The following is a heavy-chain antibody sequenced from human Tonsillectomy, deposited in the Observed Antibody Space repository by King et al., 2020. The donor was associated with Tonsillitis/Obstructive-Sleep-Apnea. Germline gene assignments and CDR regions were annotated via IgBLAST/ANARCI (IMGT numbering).Heavy chain of an antibody. D-gene: IGHD6-6*01. CDR3: ARIPGYSSSFNYMDV. CDR2: IDWDDDK. J-gene: IGHJ6*03. CDR1: GFSLSTSGVC. V-gene: IGHV2-70*11. Sequence: VTLKESGPALVKPTQTLTLTCTFSGFSLSTSGVCVNWIRQPPGKALEWLARIDWDDDKYYSTSLKTRLTISKDTSKNQVVLTMTNMDPVDTATYYCARIPGYSSSFNYMDVWGKGTTVTVSS.